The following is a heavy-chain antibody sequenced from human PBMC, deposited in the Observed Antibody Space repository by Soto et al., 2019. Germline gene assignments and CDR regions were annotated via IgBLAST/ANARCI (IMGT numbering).Heavy chain of an antibody. CDR3: AKDDRSGSYSDN. J-gene: IGHJ4*02. D-gene: IGHD3-10*01. CDR2: ISGNGVDT. Sequence: EVQLLESGGDLVQPGGSLRLSCVASGITFGSRAMSWVRQAPGKGLEWVSTISGNGVDTYYADSVKGRFTISRDNSKNTLYLQMDSLRAEDTAEYYCAKDDRSGSYSDNWGQGTLVTVSS. CDR1: GITFGSRA. V-gene: IGHV3-23*01.